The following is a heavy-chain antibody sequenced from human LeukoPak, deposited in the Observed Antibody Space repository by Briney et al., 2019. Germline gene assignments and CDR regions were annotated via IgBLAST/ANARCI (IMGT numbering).Heavy chain of an antibody. Sequence: SQTLSLTCAISGDSVSSNSVTWNWIRQSPSRGLEWLGRTYHRSTWYNDYAVSVRGRITVDPDTSKNQFSLHLNSVTPEDTAVYYCARRLTQYDCFDPWGQGILVTVSS. J-gene: IGHJ5*02. V-gene: IGHV6-1*01. CDR1: GDSVSSNSVT. D-gene: IGHD2-2*01. CDR2: TYHRSTWYN. CDR3: ARRLTQYDCFDP.